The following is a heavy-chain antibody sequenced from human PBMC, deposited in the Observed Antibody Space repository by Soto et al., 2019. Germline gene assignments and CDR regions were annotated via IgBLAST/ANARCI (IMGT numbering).Heavy chain of an antibody. J-gene: IGHJ6*02. Sequence: EVQLVESGGGLVKPGGSLRLSCAASGFTFSSYSMNWVRQAPGKGLEWVSSISSSSSYIYYADSVKGRFTISRDNAKNSLYMQMNSLRAEDTAVYYCARDHAYYDFWSGCQVYYYYGMDVWGQGTTVTVSS. CDR3: ARDHAYYDFWSGCQVYYYYGMDV. CDR2: ISSSSSYI. D-gene: IGHD3-3*01. V-gene: IGHV3-21*01. CDR1: GFTFSSYS.